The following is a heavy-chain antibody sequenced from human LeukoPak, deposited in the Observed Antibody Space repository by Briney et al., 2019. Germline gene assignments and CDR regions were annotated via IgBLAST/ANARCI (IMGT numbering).Heavy chain of an antibody. J-gene: IGHJ4*02. V-gene: IGHV3-30*18. D-gene: IGHD5-18*01. Sequence: SGGSLRLSCAASGFTFSSYGMHWVRQAPGKGLEWVAVISYDGSNKYYADSVKGRFTISRGNSKNTLYLQMNSLRAEDTAVYYCAKIDVDTAMVDADYWGQGTLVTVSS. CDR3: AKIDVDTAMVDADY. CDR1: GFTFSSYG. CDR2: ISYDGSNK.